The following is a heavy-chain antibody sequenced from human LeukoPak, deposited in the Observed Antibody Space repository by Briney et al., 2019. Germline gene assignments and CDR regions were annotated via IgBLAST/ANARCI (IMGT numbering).Heavy chain of an antibody. CDR3: ARDGLGVAPPY. D-gene: IGHD3-3*01. CDR1: GGSISSGGYY. Sequence: SETLSLTCTVSGGSISSGGYYWSWIRQPPGKGLEWIGYIYYSGSTYYNPSLRSRVALSLDTSKNQFSLNLTSVTAADTAVYYCARDGLGVAPPYWGQGTLVTVSS. CDR2: IYYSGST. J-gene: IGHJ4*02. V-gene: IGHV4-31*03.